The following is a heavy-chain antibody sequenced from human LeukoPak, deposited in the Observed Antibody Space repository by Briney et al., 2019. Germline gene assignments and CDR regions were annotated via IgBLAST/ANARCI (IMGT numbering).Heavy chain of an antibody. CDR1: GFTFSSYS. V-gene: IGHV3-21*01. J-gene: IGHJ4*02. D-gene: IGHD5-18*01. Sequence: GGSMRLSCAASGFTFSSYSMNWVRQAPGKGLEWVSSISSSSSSYIYDADSVKGRFTISRDNAKNSLYLQMNSLRAENTAVYYCARGYSYGYPDYWGQGTLVTVSS. CDR2: ISSSSSSYI. CDR3: ARGYSYGYPDY.